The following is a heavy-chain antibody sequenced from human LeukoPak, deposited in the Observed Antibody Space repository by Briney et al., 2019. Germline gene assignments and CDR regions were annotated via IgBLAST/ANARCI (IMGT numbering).Heavy chain of an antibody. D-gene: IGHD3-10*01. CDR1: GGSISSHY. CDR3: ARGYYGSSDAFDI. CDR2: IYYSGST. Sequence: PSETLSLTCTVSGGSISSHYWSWIRQPPGKGLEWIGYIYYSGSTNYNPSLKSRVTISVDTSKNQFSLKLSSVTAADTAVYYCARGYYGSSDAFDIWGQGTMVTVSS. J-gene: IGHJ3*02. V-gene: IGHV4-59*11.